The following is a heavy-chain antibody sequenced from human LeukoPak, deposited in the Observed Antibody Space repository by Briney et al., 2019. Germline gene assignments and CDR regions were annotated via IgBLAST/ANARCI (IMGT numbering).Heavy chain of an antibody. V-gene: IGHV3-9*01. D-gene: IGHD1-26*01. CDR3: AKAFYSGSYYSDY. CDR1: GITFSSYA. Sequence: GGSLRLSCAASGITFSSYAMSWVRQAPGKGLEWVSGISWNSGSIGYADSVKGRFTISRDNAKNSQYLQMNSLRAEDTALYYCAKAFYSGSYYSDYWGQGTLVTVSS. CDR2: ISWNSGSI. J-gene: IGHJ4*02.